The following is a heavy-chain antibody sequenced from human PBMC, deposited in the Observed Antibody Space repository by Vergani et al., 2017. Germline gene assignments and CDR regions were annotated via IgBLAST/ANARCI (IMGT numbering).Heavy chain of an antibody. J-gene: IGHJ4*02. CDR1: GGSFSGYY. D-gene: IGHD3-10*01. V-gene: IGHV4-34*01. Sequence: QVQLQQWGAGLLKPSETLSLTCAVYGGSFSGYYWSWIRQPPGKGLEWIGEINHSGITNYNPSLKSRVTISVDTSKNQFSLKLSSVTAADTAVYYCARVLGYYGSGSYNDYWRQGTLVTVSS. CDR2: INHSGIT. CDR3: ARVLGYYGSGSYNDY.